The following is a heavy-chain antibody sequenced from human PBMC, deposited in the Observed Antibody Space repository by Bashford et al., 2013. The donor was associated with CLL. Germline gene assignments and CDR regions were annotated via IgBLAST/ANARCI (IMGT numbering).Heavy chain of an antibody. D-gene: IGHD1-26*01. CDR3: ARARESGSYYGGTGDAFDI. J-gene: IGHJ3*02. V-gene: IGHV1-18*01. CDR1: GYTFTSYG. CDR2: ISAYNGNT. Sequence: ASVKVSCKASGYTFTSYGISWVRQAPGQGLEWMGWISAYNGNTNYAQKLQGRVTMTTDTSTSTAYMELRSLRSDDTAVYYCARARESGSYYGGTGDAFDIWGQGTMVTVSS.